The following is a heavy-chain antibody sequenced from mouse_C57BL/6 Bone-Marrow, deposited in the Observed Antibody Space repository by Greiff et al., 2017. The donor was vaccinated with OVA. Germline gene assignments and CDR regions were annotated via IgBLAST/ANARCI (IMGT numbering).Heavy chain of an antibody. CDR1: GFNIKDYY. J-gene: IGHJ1*03. CDR3: TKLTTVVAPGYFDV. V-gene: IGHV14-1*01. CDR2: IDPEDGDT. D-gene: IGHD1-1*01. Sequence: EVQLQQSGAELVRPGASVKLSCTASGFNIKDYYMHWVKQRPEQGLEWIGRIDPEDGDTEYAPKFPGKATMTADTSSNTAYLQLSILTSEDTAVYYCTKLTTVVAPGYFDVWGTGTTVTVSS.